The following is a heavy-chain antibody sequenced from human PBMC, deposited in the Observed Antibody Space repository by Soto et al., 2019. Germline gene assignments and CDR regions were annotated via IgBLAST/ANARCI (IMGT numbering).Heavy chain of an antibody. CDR3: AKDPPRDYYGSH. Sequence: GESLKISCAASGFTFSSYAMSWVRQAPGKGLEWVSAISGSGGSTYYADSVKGRFTISRDNSKNTLYLQMNSLRAEDTAVYYCAKDPPRDYYGSHWGQGTLVTVSS. CDR1: GFTFSSYA. D-gene: IGHD3-10*01. V-gene: IGHV3-23*01. J-gene: IGHJ4*02. CDR2: ISGSGGST.